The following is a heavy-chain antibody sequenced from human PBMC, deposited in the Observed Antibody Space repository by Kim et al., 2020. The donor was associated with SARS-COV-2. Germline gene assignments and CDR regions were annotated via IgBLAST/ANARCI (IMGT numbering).Heavy chain of an antibody. Sequence: SGPTLVNPTQTLTLTCTFSGFSLTTSGVGVGWIRQSPGKALEWLAVIYWDDDKRYSPSLKSRVNITKDTSKNQVVLTMTNMDPVDTGTYHCAHRRTVVGSSGLDPWGQGTLVTVSS. V-gene: IGHV2-5*02. CDR2: IYWDDDK. CDR1: GFSLTTSGVG. J-gene: IGHJ5*02. CDR3: AHRRTVVGSSGLDP. D-gene: IGHD2-15*01.